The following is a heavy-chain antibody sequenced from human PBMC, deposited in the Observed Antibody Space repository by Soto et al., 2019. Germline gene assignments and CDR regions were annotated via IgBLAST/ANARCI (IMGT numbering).Heavy chain of an antibody. J-gene: IGHJ4*02. CDR3: ARIRGIGEGGFEF. Sequence: QVQLQESGPGLVKPSETLSLSCTVSGGSTSGYYWSWIRQTAGKGLEYIGRIYSSGSTNYNPSLKSRITMSIGTSKKLFALKLISVTAADAAMYYCARIRGIGEGGFEFWGPGTLVTVSS. CDR2: IYSSGST. D-gene: IGHD3-16*01. V-gene: IGHV4-4*07. CDR1: GGSTSGYY.